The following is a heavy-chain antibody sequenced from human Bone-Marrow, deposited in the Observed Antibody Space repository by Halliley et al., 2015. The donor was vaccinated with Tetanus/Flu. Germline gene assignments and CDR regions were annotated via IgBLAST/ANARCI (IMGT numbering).Heavy chain of an antibody. Sequence: FLRLSCAASGFTFSSYWMSWVRQAPGRGLEWVAHTKQDGSEKHYLDSVKGRFTISRDNAKRTLDLQMNSLTAEDTAVYYCARVSEGYYYYGMDVWGQGTTVTVS. J-gene: IGHJ6*02. V-gene: IGHV3-7*03. CDR1: GFTFSSYW. CDR3: ARVSEGYYYYGMDV. CDR2: TKQDGSEK.